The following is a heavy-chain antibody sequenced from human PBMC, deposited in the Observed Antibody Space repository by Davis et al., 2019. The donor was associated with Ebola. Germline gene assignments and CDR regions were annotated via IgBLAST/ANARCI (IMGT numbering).Heavy chain of an antibody. CDR3: ARYCSGGSCYYEGLDY. CDR2: IHYLGNT. V-gene: IGHV4-59*01. Sequence: SETLSLTCTVSGGSINNFFWSWIRQPPGKELEWIGNIHYLGNTNFNPSLKSRVTMSVDTSRNQFSLKLSSVTAADTAVYYCARYCSGGSCYYEGLDYWGQGTLVTVSS. CDR1: GGSINNFF. D-gene: IGHD2-15*01. J-gene: IGHJ4*02.